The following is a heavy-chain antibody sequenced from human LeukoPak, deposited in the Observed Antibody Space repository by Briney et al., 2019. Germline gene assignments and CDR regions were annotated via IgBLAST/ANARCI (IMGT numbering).Heavy chain of an antibody. CDR1: GFTLSSYG. Sequence: SGGSLRLSCAASGFTLSSYGMHWVRQAPGKGLGWVAAISWDGSNKYYADSVKGRVTISRDNSKNTLYLQMNSLRADDTAVYYWAKYRWAREEVFSFVCCMDVWGQGTTLTVSS. CDR3: AKYRWAREEVFSFVCCMDV. J-gene: IGHJ6*02. V-gene: IGHV3-30*18. D-gene: IGHD1-14*01. CDR2: ISWDGSNK.